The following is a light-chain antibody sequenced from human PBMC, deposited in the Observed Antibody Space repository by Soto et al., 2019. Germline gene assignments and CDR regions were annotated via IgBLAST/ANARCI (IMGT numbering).Light chain of an antibody. J-gene: IGKJ1*01. Sequence: DSVLTQAPSTLSASVGDRVTITCRASQSITRWLAWYQQKPGKAPKLLIYDASNLQSGVPSRFSGSGSGTEFTLTISSLQPDDFAAYYCQQYNSYWTFGQGPKVDIK. CDR2: DAS. V-gene: IGKV1-5*01. CDR1: QSITRW. CDR3: QQYNSYWT.